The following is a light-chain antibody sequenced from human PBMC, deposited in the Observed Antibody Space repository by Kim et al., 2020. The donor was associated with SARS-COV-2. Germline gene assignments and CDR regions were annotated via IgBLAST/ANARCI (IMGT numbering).Light chain of an antibody. J-gene: IGKJ1*01. V-gene: IGKV1-5*01. CDR1: QSIGTW. Sequence: AAVGGSVTITWRASQSIGTWLAWYQQKPGQAPKLLIHEAFTLETGVPSRFSGSGSGTEFTLTIASLQPDDFATYYCQQYNTFSGTFGQGTKVEVK. CDR3: QQYNTFSGT. CDR2: EAF.